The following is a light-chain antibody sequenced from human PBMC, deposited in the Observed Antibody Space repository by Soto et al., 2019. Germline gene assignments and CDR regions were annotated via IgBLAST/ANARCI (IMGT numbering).Light chain of an antibody. J-gene: IGKJ1*01. Sequence: EIVLTQSPGTLSLSPGERATLSCRASQSVSTRYLAWYQQRPGQAPRLLMYGISRRATGIPDRFSGSGSGTDFTLTITRLEPEDFAVYYCQQYVTSSPRTFGQGTRWIS. CDR3: QQYVTSSPRT. CDR1: QSVSTRY. CDR2: GIS. V-gene: IGKV3-20*01.